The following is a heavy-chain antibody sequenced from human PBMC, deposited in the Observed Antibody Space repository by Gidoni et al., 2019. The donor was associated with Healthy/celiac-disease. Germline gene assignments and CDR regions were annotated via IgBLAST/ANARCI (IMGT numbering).Heavy chain of an antibody. Sequence: EVQLLESGGGLVQPGGSLRLSCAASGFTFSSYAMSWVRQAPGKGLEWVSAISGSGGSTYYADSVKGRFTISRDNSKNTLYLQMNSLRAEDTAVYYCAKATNPRSGSYPFYYYGMDVWGQGTTVTVSS. D-gene: IGHD1-26*01. CDR3: AKATNPRSGSYPFYYYGMDV. J-gene: IGHJ6*02. CDR1: GFTFSSYA. V-gene: IGHV3-23*01. CDR2: ISGSGGST.